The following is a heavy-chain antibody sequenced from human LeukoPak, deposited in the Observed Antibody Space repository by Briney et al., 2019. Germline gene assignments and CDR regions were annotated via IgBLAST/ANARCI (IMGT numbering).Heavy chain of an antibody. CDR2: ISGSGGTT. J-gene: IGHJ4*02. CDR3: ANRGTSSGYEYYFDY. D-gene: IGHD3-9*01. CDR1: GFTFRNYA. V-gene: IGHV3-23*01. Sequence: GGSLRLSCAASGFTFRNYALSWVRQAPGKGLEWVSGISGSGGTTNYAESVKGRFTISRDNSKNTLSLQMNSLRAEDTAVYYCANRGTSSGYEYYFDYWGQGTLDTVSS.